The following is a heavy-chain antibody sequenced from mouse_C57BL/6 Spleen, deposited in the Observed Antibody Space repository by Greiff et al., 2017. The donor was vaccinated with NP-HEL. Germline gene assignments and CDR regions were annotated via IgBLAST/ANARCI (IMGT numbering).Heavy chain of an antibody. J-gene: IGHJ3*01. CDR2: IDPSDSYT. CDR3: ARSFYDGYSFAY. Sequence: QVQLKQPGAELVMPGASVKLSCKASGYTFTSYWMHWVKQRPGQGLEWIGEIDPSDSYTNYNQKFKGKSTLTVDKSSSTAYMQLSSLTSEDSAVYYCARSFYDGYSFAYWGQGTLVTVSA. D-gene: IGHD2-3*01. CDR1: GYTFTSYW. V-gene: IGHV1-69*01.